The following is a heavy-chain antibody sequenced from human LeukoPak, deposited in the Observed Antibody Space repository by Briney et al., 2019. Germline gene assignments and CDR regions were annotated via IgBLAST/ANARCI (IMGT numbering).Heavy chain of an antibody. CDR2: IYCSGST. D-gene: IGHD1-26*01. J-gene: IGHJ5*01. CDR3: ASSRRASYLWFDS. CDR1: GGSISSYY. V-gene: IGHV4-59*01. Sequence: PSETLSLTCTVSGGSISSYYWSWIRQPPGKGLEWIGYIYCSGSTNYNPSLKSRVTISVDTSKNQFSLKLSSVTAADTAVYYCASSRRASYLWFDSWGQGTLVTVSS.